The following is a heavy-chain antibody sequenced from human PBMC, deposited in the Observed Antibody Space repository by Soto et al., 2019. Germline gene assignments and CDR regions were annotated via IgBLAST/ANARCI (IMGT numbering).Heavy chain of an antibody. J-gene: IGHJ6*02. D-gene: IGHD1-7*01. CDR3: ARGDNWNYVSYYYGMDV. V-gene: IGHV4-4*07. CDR1: GGSITDYS. CDR2: IFSSGST. Sequence: PSETLSLTCTVSGGSITDYSWVWIRQPAGKGLEWIGRIFSSGSTNYNPSLKGRITMSLDTSKNQFSLKLNSATATDTAVYFCARGDNWNYVSYYYGMDVWGQGTTVTVSS.